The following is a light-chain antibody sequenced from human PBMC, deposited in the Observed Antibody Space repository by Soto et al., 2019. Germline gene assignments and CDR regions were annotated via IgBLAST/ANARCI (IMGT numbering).Light chain of an antibody. Sequence: QSALTQPASVSGSPGQSITISCTGTSSDVGSYNLVSWYQQHPGKAPKLMIYEGCKRPSGVSNRFSGSKSGNTASLTISGVPAEDEAEYYCCSYAGSSVAFGGGTKLTVL. CDR3: CSYAGSSVA. J-gene: IGLJ2*01. V-gene: IGLV2-23*01. CDR1: SSDVGSYNL. CDR2: EGC.